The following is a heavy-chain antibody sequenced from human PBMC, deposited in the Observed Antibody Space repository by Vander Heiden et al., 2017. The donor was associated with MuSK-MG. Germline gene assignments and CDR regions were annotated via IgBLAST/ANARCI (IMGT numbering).Heavy chain of an antibody. D-gene: IGHD2-15*01. V-gene: IGHV1-69*10. Sequence: QVHLVQSGAEAKKPGSSVKVSCKASGGTFSSYAISWVRQAPGQGLEWMGGIIPILGIANYAQKFQGRVTITADKSTSTAYMELSSLRSEDTAVYYCARGDLGYCSGGSCYAYDAFDIWGQGTMVTVSS. J-gene: IGHJ3*02. CDR3: ARGDLGYCSGGSCYAYDAFDI. CDR1: GGTFSSYA. CDR2: IIPILGIA.